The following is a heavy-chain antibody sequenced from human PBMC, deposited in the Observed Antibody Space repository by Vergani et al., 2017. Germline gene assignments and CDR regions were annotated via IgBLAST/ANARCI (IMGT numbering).Heavy chain of an antibody. CDR2: INPNSGGT. Sequence: QVQLVQSGAEVKKPGASVKVSCKASGYTFTGYYMHWVRQAPGQGLEWMGWINPNSGGTNYAQKFQGRVTMTRDTSISTAYMELSRLRSDDTAVYYCASEVPAQVWSGYRHIFDYWGQGTLVTVSS. CDR3: ASEVPAQVWSGYRHIFDY. CDR1: GYTFTGYY. V-gene: IGHV1-2*02. J-gene: IGHJ4*02. D-gene: IGHD3-3*01.